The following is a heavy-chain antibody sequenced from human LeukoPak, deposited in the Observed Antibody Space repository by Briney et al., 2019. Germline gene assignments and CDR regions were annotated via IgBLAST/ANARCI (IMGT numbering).Heavy chain of an antibody. CDR2: IIPIFGTA. Sequence: SVKVSCKASGGTFSSYAISWVRQAPGQGLEWMGGIIPIFGTANYAQKFQGRVTITTDESTSTAYMELSGLRSEDTAVYYCARVGLSGSLSYFDYWGQGTLVTVSS. CDR1: GGTFSSYA. J-gene: IGHJ4*02. CDR3: ARVGLSGSLSYFDY. D-gene: IGHD1-26*01. V-gene: IGHV1-69*05.